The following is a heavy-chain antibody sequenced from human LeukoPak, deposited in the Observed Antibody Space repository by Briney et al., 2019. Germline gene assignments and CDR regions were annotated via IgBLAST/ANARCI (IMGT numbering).Heavy chain of an antibody. Sequence: PSETLSLTCTVSGYSISSGFYWGWIRQPPGKGLEWIGTIYHGGSANYNPSLKSRVTISVDTSKNQFSLNLNSVTAADTAVYYCARGAPPGDQFDYWGQGTLVTVSS. J-gene: IGHJ4*02. CDR3: ARGAPPGDQFDY. D-gene: IGHD7-27*01. CDR1: GYSISSGFY. CDR2: IYHGGSA. V-gene: IGHV4-38-2*02.